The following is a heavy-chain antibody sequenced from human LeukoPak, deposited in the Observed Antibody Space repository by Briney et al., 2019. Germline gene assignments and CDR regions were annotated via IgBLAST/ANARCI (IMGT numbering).Heavy chain of an antibody. D-gene: IGHD1-7*01. CDR2: FDPEDGET. CDR3: ATVLELPNQLTGAFDI. Sequence: ASVKVSCKVSGYTLTELSMHWVRQAPGKGPEWMGGFDPEDGETIYAQKFQGRVTMTEDTSTDTAYMELSSLRSEDTAVYYCATVLELPNQLTGAFDIWGQGTMVTVSS. J-gene: IGHJ3*02. CDR1: GYTLTELS. V-gene: IGHV1-24*01.